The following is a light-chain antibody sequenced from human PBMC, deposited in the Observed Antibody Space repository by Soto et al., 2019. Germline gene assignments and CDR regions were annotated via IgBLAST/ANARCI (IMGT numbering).Light chain of an antibody. J-gene: IGLJ1*01. CDR1: SSTIGAGYD. CDR2: VNN. V-gene: IGLV1-40*01. Sequence: QSVLTQPPSVSGAAGQRVTISCTGTSSTIGAGYDVHWYQQLPGTTPKLLICVNNNRPSGVPNRFSGSRSGTSASPVITGLHADDEADYYCRCFDSRLSGSDVLGARTKGTVL. CDR3: RCFDSRLSGSDV.